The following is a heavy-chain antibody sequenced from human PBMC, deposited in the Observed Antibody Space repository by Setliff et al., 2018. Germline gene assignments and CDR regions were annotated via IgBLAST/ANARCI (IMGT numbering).Heavy chain of an antibody. Sequence: PSETLSLTCTVSGGSVGSGNFYWSWIRQTAGKGLEWIGLIQSSGNTNYNPSLQSRVTISIDTSKNQFSLKMTSVTAADTASYCRAGTPARGTTWLSPFDYWGQGTLVTVSS. CDR3: AGTPARGTTWLSPFDY. V-gene: IGHV4-61*02. J-gene: IGHJ4*02. CDR1: GGSVGSGNFY. CDR2: IQSSGNT. D-gene: IGHD5-12*01.